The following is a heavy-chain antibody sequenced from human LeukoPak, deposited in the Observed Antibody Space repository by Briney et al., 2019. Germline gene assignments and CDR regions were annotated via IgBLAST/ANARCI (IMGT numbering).Heavy chain of an antibody. V-gene: IGHV3-48*01. Sequence: GGSLRLSCATSGFTFSSYSMTRVRQAPGKGLEWVSYISSSSSTIYYADSVKGRFTISRDNSKSTLYLHMNSLRAEDTAIYYCAKQRSEVPVAASNYWGQGTLVTVSS. CDR3: AKQRSEVPVAASNY. CDR1: GFTFSSYS. D-gene: IGHD2-2*01. CDR2: ISSSSSTI. J-gene: IGHJ4*02.